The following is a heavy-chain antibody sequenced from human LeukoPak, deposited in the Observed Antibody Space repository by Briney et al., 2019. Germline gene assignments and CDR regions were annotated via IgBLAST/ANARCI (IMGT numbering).Heavy chain of an antibody. D-gene: IGHD3-3*01. J-gene: IGHJ6*03. CDR1: GYTFTSYG. V-gene: IGHV1-18*01. CDR2: ISAYNGNT. Sequence: ASVKVSCKASGYTFTSYGISWVRQAPGQGLEWMGWISAYNGNTNYAQKLQRRVTMTTDTSTNTAYMELRSPRSDDTAVYYCARDSGRFLEWLSNYYYYYMDVWGKGTTVTVSS. CDR3: ARDSGRFLEWLSNYYYYYMDV.